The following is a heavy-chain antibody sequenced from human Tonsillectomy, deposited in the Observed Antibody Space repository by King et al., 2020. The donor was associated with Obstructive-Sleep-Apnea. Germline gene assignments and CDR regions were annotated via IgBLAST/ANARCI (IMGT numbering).Heavy chain of an antibody. CDR1: GYTFTSYG. J-gene: IGHJ4*02. D-gene: IGHD3-3*01. CDR3: ARDWERFLEWLSEAPGY. V-gene: IGHV1-18*04. Sequence: QLVQSGAEVKKPGASVKVSCKASGYTFTSYGISWVRQAPGQGLEWMGWISAYNGNTNYAQKLQGRVTMTTDTSTSTAYMELRSLRSDDTAVYYCARDWERFLEWLSEAPGYWGQGTLVTVSS. CDR2: ISAYNGNT.